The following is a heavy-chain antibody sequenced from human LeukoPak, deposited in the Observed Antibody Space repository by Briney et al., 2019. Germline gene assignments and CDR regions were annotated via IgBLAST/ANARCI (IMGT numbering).Heavy chain of an antibody. CDR3: ARGVITFGGVIVYDY. CDR2: INPNSGGT. Sequence: ASVKVSCKASGYTFTCYYMHWVRQAPGQGLEWMGWINPNSGGTNYAQKFQGRVTMTRDTSISTAYMELSGLRSDDTAVYYCARGVITFGGVIVYDYWGQGTLVTVSS. CDR1: GYTFTCYY. J-gene: IGHJ4*02. V-gene: IGHV1-2*02. D-gene: IGHD3-16*02.